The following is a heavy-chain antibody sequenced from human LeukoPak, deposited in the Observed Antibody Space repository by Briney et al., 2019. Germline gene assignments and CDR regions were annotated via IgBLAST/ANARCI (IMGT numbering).Heavy chain of an antibody. CDR2: IYASGST. D-gene: IGHD4-17*01. Sequence: PSETLSLTCIVSGGSISSYYWSWIRQPAGKGLEWIGRIYASGSTNYNPSVKSRVTMSVDTSKNQFSLKVSSVTAADMAVYYCARGGYGVPSYWGQGTLVTVSS. J-gene: IGHJ4*02. CDR3: ARGGYGVPSY. V-gene: IGHV4-4*07. CDR1: GGSISSYY.